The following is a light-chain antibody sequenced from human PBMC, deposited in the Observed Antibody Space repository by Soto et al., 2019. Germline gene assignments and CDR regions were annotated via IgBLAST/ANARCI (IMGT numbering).Light chain of an antibody. J-gene: IGLJ1*01. CDR3: TSYTSSTPFYV. V-gene: IGLV2-14*03. Sequence: QSVLTQPASVSGSPGQSITISCTGTSSDVGGYNYVSWYQHHPGKAPKLIIYDVSNRPSGVSIRFSGSKSDDTASLTISGLQAEDEADYYCTSYTSSTPFYVFGTGTKVTVL. CDR1: SSDVGGYNY. CDR2: DVS.